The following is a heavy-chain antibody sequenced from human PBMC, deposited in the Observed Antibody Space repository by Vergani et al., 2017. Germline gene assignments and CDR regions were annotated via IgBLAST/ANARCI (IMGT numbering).Heavy chain of an antibody. CDR3: ARHGGSGNYYHLFDS. J-gene: IGHJ4*02. Sequence: QLQLQESGPGLVKPSETLSLTCTVSGGSISSSSYYWGWIRQPPGKGLEWIGSIYYSGSTYYNPSLKSRVTIYVDTYKNQFSLKLISVTAADTALYYCARHGGSGNYYHLFDSWGQGTLVIVSS. CDR2: IYYSGST. V-gene: IGHV4-39*01. D-gene: IGHD3-3*01. CDR1: GGSISSSSYY.